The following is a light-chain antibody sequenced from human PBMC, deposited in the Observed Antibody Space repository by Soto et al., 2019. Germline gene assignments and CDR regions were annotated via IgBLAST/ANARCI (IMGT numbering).Light chain of an antibody. CDR1: QSVGSD. V-gene: IGKV3D-15*01. J-gene: IGKJ1*01. CDR2: DIF. Sequence: EIVMTQSPATLSVSPGERATLSCRASQSVGSDLAWYQQKPGQAPRLVIYDIFTRATGVPTRISGSGSGTEFTLTISSLQPDDFATYYCQQYNTYSPERTFGQGTKVDIK. CDR3: QQYNTYSPERT.